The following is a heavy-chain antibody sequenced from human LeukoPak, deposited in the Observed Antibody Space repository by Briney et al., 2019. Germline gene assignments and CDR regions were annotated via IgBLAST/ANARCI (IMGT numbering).Heavy chain of an antibody. J-gene: IGHJ4*02. CDR1: GGSVSNGNYY. D-gene: IGHD3-10*01. CDR2: IYYTGST. CDR3: ARSQNYYGSGDY. V-gene: IGHV4-61*03. Sequence: KPSETLSLTCTVSGGSVSNGNYYWSWLRQPPGKALEWIGYIYYTGSTYYNPSLEGRVTISVGTSKNHFSVKLSSVTAADTAVYYCARSQNYYGSGDYWSQGTLVTVSS.